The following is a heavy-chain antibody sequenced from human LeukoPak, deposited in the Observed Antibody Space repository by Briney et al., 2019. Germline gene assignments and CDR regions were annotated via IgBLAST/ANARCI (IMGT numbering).Heavy chain of an antibody. CDR3: ATNRPGFYDSSGRGPPHN. V-gene: IGHV1-18*01. Sequence: ASVKVSCKASGYTFTSYGISWVRQAPGQGLEWMGWISAYNGNTNYAQKLQGRVTMTTDTSTSTAYMELRSLRSDDTAVYYCATNRPGFYDSSGRGPPHNWGQGTLVTVSS. CDR2: ISAYNGNT. J-gene: IGHJ4*02. CDR1: GYTFTSYG. D-gene: IGHD3-22*01.